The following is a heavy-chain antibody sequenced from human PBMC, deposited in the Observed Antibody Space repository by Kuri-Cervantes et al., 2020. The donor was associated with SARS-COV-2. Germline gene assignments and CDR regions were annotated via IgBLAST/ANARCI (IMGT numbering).Heavy chain of an antibody. CDR2: VRGKANNYAT. V-gene: IGHV3-73*01. J-gene: IGHJ6*03. Sequence: GESLKISCEVSGFLFSASAIHWVRQASGKGLEWVGRVRGKANNYATAYAASVKGRFTISRDDSKNMAYLQMNSLKTEDTAVYYCARDPVPQALPYYYYYMDVWGKGTTVTVSS. CDR1: GFLFSASA. CDR3: ARDPVPQALPYYYYYMDV.